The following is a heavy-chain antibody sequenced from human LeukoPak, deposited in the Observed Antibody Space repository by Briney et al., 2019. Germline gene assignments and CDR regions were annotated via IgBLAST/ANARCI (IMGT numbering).Heavy chain of an antibody. Sequence: GGSLRLSCAASGFTFNIYSMNWVRQAPGKGREGGSYISSSGSIIYYADSVKGRFTISRDNAKNSLYLQMNSLRAEDTAVYYCARGHYGSGNYGLDYWGQGTLVIVSS. V-gene: IGHV3-48*04. D-gene: IGHD3-10*01. CDR1: GFTFNIYS. CDR2: ISSSGSII. J-gene: IGHJ4*02. CDR3: ARGHYGSGNYGLDY.